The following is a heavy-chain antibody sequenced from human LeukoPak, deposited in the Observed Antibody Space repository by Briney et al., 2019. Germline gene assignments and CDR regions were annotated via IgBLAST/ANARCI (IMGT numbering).Heavy chain of an antibody. CDR2: ISTSSSYI. CDR1: GFTFSSYT. Sequence: GGSLRLSCAASGFTFSSYTMNWVRQAPGKGLEWVSSISTSSSYIYYADSMKGRFTISRDNAKNSPYLQMNSLRAEDTAVYYCARGKWFGESGFDYWGQGTLVTVSS. V-gene: IGHV3-21*01. CDR3: ARGKWFGESGFDY. J-gene: IGHJ4*02. D-gene: IGHD3-10*01.